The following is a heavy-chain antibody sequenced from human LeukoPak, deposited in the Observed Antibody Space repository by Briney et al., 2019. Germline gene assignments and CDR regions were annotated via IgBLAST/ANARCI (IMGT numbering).Heavy chain of an antibody. Sequence: ASVKVSCKASGYTFTSYGISWVRQAPGQGLEWMGWISAYNGNTNYAQKLQGRVTMTTDTSTSTAYMELRSLRSDDTAVYYCARVSVPYYYDSSGYYWFDPWAREPWSPSPQ. CDR2: ISAYNGNT. D-gene: IGHD3-22*01. CDR1: GYTFTSYG. CDR3: ARVSVPYYYDSSGYYWFDP. J-gene: IGHJ5*02. V-gene: IGHV1-18*01.